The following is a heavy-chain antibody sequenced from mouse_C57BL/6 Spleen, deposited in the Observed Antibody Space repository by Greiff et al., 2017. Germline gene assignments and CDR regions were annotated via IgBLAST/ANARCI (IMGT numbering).Heavy chain of an antibody. J-gene: IGHJ4*01. Sequence: DVQLVESGGGLVKPGGSLKLSCAASGFTFSSYTMSWVRQTPEKRLEWVATISGGGGNTYYPDSVKGRFTISRDNAKNTLYLQMSSLRSEDTALYYCARRLYGSSLYAMDYWGQGTSVTVSS. V-gene: IGHV5-9*01. D-gene: IGHD1-1*01. CDR1: GFTFSSYT. CDR2: ISGGGGNT. CDR3: ARRLYGSSLYAMDY.